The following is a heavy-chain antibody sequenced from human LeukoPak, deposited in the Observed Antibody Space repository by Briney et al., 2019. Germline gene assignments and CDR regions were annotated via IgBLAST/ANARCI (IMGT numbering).Heavy chain of an antibody. J-gene: IGHJ4*02. CDR1: GLTFSSYA. CDR3: AKDWTFNTLTGIDY. Sequence: GGSLRLSCAASGLTFSSYAMTWVRQAPGKGLEWVSGISGSGDSSYYADSVKGRFTISRDNSKNTVYLQMNSLRAEDTARYYCAKDWTFNTLTGIDYWGQGTLVTVSS. D-gene: IGHD3-9*01. V-gene: IGHV3-23*01. CDR2: ISGSGDSS.